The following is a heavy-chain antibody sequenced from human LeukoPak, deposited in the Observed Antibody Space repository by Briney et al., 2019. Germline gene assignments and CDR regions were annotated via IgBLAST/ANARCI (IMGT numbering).Heavy chain of an antibody. J-gene: IGHJ3*02. CDR3: ARDSGYAFDT. V-gene: IGHV3-48*02. CDR1: GFTLSSYR. Sequence: GGSLRLSCAAPGFTLSSYRMNWVRQAPGKGLEWVSYIRSSSSTIYYADSVKGRFTISSDNAKNSLYLQMNTLRDEDTAVYFCARDSGYAFDTWGQGTMVTVSS. CDR2: IRSSSSTI. D-gene: IGHD2-15*01.